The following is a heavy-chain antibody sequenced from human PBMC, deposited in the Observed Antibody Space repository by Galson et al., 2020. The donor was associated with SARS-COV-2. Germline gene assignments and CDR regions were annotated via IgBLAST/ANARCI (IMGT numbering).Heavy chain of an antibody. Sequence: SETLSLTCTVSGGSISSGGYYWSWIRQHPGKGLEWIGYIYYSGSTYYNPSLKSRVTISVDTSKNQFSLKLSSVTAADTAVYYCARGGSSWPSTRKNWFDPWGQGTLVTVSS. CDR2: IYYSGST. D-gene: IGHD6-13*01. CDR1: GGSISSGGYY. V-gene: IGHV4-31*03. J-gene: IGHJ5*02. CDR3: ARGGSSWPSTRKNWFDP.